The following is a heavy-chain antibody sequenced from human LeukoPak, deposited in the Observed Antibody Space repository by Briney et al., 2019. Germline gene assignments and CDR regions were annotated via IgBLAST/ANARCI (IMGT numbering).Heavy chain of an antibody. Sequence: SETLSLTCTVSGGSISSGDYYWSWIRQPPGKGLEWIGYIYYSGSTYYNPSLKSRVTISVDTSKNQFSLKLSSVTAADTAVYYCAREGYDSSGLLYYFDYWGQGTLVTVSS. CDR1: GGSISSGDYY. D-gene: IGHD3-22*01. J-gene: IGHJ4*02. CDR3: AREGYDSSGLLYYFDY. V-gene: IGHV4-30-4*08. CDR2: IYYSGST.